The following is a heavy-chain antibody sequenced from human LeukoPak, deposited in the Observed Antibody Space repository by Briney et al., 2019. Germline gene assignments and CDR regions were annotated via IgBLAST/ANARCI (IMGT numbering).Heavy chain of an antibody. V-gene: IGHV3-9*01. Sequence: GRSLRLSCAASGFTFDDYAMHWVRQAPGKGLEWVSGISWNSGSIGYADSVMGRFTISRDNAKNSLYLQMNSLRAEDTALYYCAKSGSTNPYYYGSGTDPPDYWGQGTLVTVSS. D-gene: IGHD3-10*01. CDR1: GFTFDDYA. CDR3: AKSGSTNPYYYGSGTDPPDY. J-gene: IGHJ4*02. CDR2: ISWNSGSI.